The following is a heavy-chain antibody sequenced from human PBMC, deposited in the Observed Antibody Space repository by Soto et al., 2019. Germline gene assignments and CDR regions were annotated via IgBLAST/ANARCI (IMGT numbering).Heavy chain of an antibody. CDR3: ADSHSSFGPCDY. J-gene: IGHJ4*02. CDR1: GFTFSSYA. Sequence: QVQLVESGGGMVQPGRSLRLSCAASGFTFSSYAMHWVRQAPGKGLEWVAVISYDGSNKYYADSVKGRFTISRDNSKNTLYLQMNSLRAEDTAVYYCADSHSSFGPCDYWGQGTLVTVSS. D-gene: IGHD6-6*01. CDR2: ISYDGSNK. V-gene: IGHV3-30-3*01.